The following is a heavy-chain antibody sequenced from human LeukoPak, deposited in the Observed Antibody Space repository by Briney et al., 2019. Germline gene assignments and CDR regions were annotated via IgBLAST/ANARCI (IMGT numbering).Heavy chain of an antibody. V-gene: IGHV1-24*01. CDR1: GYTLTELS. CDR2: FDPEDGET. D-gene: IGHD3-22*01. CDR3: ATVGIMIVANAFDI. Sequence: ASVKVSCKVSGYTLTELSMHWVRQAPGKGLEWMGGFDPEDGETIYAQKFLGRVTMTEDTSTDTAYMELSSLRSEDTAVYYCATVGIMIVANAFDIWGQGQWSPSLQ. J-gene: IGHJ3*02.